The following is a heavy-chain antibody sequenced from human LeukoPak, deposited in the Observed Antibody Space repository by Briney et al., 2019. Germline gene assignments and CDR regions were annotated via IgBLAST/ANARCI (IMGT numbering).Heavy chain of an antibody. Sequence: PGGSLRLSCAASGFTFSDYYMSWIRQAPGKGLEWVSYISSSGSTIYYADSVKGRFTISRDNAKNSLYLQMNSLRAEDTAVYYCARDEAYYYDSSGYDYWGQGILVTVSS. CDR3: ARDEAYYYDSSGYDY. CDR2: ISSSGSTI. V-gene: IGHV3-11*01. CDR1: GFTFSDYY. D-gene: IGHD3-22*01. J-gene: IGHJ4*02.